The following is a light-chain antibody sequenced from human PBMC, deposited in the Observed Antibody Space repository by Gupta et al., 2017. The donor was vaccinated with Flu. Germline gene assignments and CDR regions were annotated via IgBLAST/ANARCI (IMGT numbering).Light chain of an antibody. CDR3: CSYAGSRTYV. Sequence: QSALPQPASVSGSPGQSLTISCTGTSSDVGSYNLVSWYQQHPGKAPKLMIYEGSKRPSGVSNRFSGSKSGNTASLTISGLQAEDEADYYCCSYAGSRTYVFGTGTKVTVL. V-gene: IGLV2-23*01. CDR2: EGS. J-gene: IGLJ1*01. CDR1: SSDVGSYNL.